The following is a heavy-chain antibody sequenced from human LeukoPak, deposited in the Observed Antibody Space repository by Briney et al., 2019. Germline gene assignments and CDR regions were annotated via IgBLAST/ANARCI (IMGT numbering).Heavy chain of an antibody. CDR3: ARAYTAIDY. V-gene: IGHV3-48*04. D-gene: IGHD2-2*02. Sequence: GGSLRLSCAASGVTLSSYAMSWARQAPGKGLEWVSYISSSGSTIYYADSVKGRFTISRDNAKNSLYLQMNSLRAEDTAVYYCARAYTAIDYWGQGTLVTVSS. J-gene: IGHJ4*02. CDR1: GVTLSSYA. CDR2: ISSSGSTI.